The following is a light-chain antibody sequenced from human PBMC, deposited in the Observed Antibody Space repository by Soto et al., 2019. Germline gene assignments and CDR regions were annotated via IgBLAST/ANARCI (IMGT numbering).Light chain of an antibody. CDR2: GAS. CDR3: QQYGSSGT. V-gene: IGKV3-20*01. Sequence: IVFAQSPGTLSLAPGERATLSWRASQRFSSSYLACYRQKPGPAPRLLIYGASSRPTGIPDRFSGSGSGTDFTLTISRLEPEDFAVYYCQQYGSSGTFGQGTKVDNK. CDR1: QRFSSSY. J-gene: IGKJ1*01.